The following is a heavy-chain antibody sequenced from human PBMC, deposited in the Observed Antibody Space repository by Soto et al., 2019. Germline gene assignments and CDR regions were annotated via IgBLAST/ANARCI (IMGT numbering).Heavy chain of an antibody. CDR2: IYSASNT. CDR3: ARDFVVGGPTINYYYGMDV. V-gene: IGHV3-66*01. J-gene: IGHJ6*02. Sequence: GGSLRLSCAASGFTVSSNYMSWVRQAPGKGLEWISIIYSASNTYYADSVKGRYTIYRDNSKNTIYQQMNNLGAEDTAVYYCARDFVVGGPTINYYYGMDVWGQGT. D-gene: IGHD1-26*01. CDR1: GFTVSSNY.